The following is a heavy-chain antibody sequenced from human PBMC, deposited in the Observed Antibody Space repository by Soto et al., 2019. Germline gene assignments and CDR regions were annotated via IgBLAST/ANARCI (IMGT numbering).Heavy chain of an antibody. V-gene: IGHV3-15*07. J-gene: IGHJ4*02. Sequence: EVQLVESGGGLVKPGGSLRLCCAASGFTFSNAWMNWVRQAPGKGLEWVGRIKSKTDGGTTDYAAPVKGRFTISRDDSKNTLYLQMNSLKTEDTAVYYCTTDLYDFWSGYYPFDYWGQGTLVTVSS. CDR3: TTDLYDFWSGYYPFDY. D-gene: IGHD3-3*01. CDR2: IKSKTDGGTT. CDR1: GFTFSNAW.